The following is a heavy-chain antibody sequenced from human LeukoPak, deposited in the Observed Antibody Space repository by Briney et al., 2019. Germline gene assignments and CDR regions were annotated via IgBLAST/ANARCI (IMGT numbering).Heavy chain of an antibody. Sequence: RGSPRLSCAASGFTFSNYNMNWVRQTPGKGLEWVSSITSSSMYIYYADSVKGRFTISRDNAKNSLSLQMNSLRAEDTAVYYCARDPYNGNYGDSYYYFMDGWGKGTTVTISS. V-gene: IGHV3-21*01. J-gene: IGHJ6*03. D-gene: IGHD1-26*01. CDR2: ITSSSMYI. CDR1: GFTFSNYN. CDR3: ARDPYNGNYGDSYYYFMDG.